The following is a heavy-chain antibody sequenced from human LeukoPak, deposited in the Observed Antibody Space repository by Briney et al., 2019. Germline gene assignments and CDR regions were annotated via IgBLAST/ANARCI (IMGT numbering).Heavy chain of an antibody. CDR1: GFTFSDYY. CDR2: ISSSGSTI. Sequence: PGGSLRLSCAASGFTFSDYYMSWIRQAPGKGLEWVSYISSSGSTIYYADSVKGRLTISRDNAKNSLYLQMNSLRAEDTAVYYCARGVEMATGFWFDPWGQGTLVTVSS. J-gene: IGHJ5*02. CDR3: ARGVEMATGFWFDP. D-gene: IGHD5-24*01. V-gene: IGHV3-11*04.